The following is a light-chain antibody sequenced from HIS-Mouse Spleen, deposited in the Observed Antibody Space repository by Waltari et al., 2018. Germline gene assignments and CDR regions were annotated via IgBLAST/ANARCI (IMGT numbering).Light chain of an antibody. CDR3: QQYYSYPLT. J-gene: IGKJ3*01. CDR1: QGISSY. CDR2: AAS. Sequence: AIRMTQSPSSFSASTGDRVTITCRASQGISSYLAWYQQNPGKAPKLLIYAASTLQSGVPSRFSGSGSGTDFTLTISCLQSEDFATYYCQQYYSYPLTFGPGTKVDIK. V-gene: IGKV1-8*01.